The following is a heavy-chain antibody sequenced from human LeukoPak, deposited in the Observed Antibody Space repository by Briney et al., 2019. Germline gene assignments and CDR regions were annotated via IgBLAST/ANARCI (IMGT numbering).Heavy chain of an antibody. Sequence: SETLSLTCPVSGGSISSYYWSWIRQPPGKGLEGIGYIYYSGSTNYNPSLKSRVTISVDTSKNQFSLKLSSVTAADTAVYYCASHSGSYQGYYYYGMDVWGQGTTVTVSS. CDR3: ASHSGSYQGYYYYGMDV. J-gene: IGHJ6*02. CDR2: IYYSGST. V-gene: IGHV4-59*08. D-gene: IGHD1-26*01. CDR1: GGSISSYY.